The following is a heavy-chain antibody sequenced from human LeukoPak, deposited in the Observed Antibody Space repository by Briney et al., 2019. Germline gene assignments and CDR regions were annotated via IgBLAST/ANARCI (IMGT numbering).Heavy chain of an antibody. V-gene: IGHV4-34*01. Sequence: SETLSLTCAVYGGSFSGYYWSWIRQPPGKGLEWIGETNHSGSTNYNPSLKSRVTISVDTSKNQFSLKLSSVTAADTAVYYCARGRNNYYGSGSRKATNWFDPWGQGTLVTVSS. D-gene: IGHD3-10*01. CDR1: GGSFSGYY. J-gene: IGHJ5*02. CDR2: TNHSGST. CDR3: ARGRNNYYGSGSRKATNWFDP.